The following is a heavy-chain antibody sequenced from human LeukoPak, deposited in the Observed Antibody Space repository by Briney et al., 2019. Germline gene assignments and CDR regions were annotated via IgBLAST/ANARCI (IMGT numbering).Heavy chain of an antibody. D-gene: IGHD1-1*01. V-gene: IGHV3-30*18. Sequence: PGRSLRLSCAASGFTFSSYDMHWVRQAPGKGLEWVAIISYDGNNKYYADSVKGRFTISRDNSKNTLYLQMNTLRVEDTAVYYCAKRNGFWGQGTLVTVS. CDR2: ISYDGNNK. CDR1: GFTFSSYD. CDR3: AKRNGF. J-gene: IGHJ4*02.